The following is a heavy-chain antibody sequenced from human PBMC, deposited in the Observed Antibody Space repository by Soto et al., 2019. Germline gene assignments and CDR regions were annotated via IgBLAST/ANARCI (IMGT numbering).Heavy chain of an antibody. D-gene: IGHD1-1*01. CDR1: GYAFINYA. CDR3: SREGGNTGTSDY. V-gene: IGHV1-18*01. J-gene: IGHJ4*02. Sequence: QVQMVQSGAEVKKPGTSVKVSCKASGYAFINYAVTWVRQAPGEGLEWMGWISPSNDNSYSAQKFQDRVTMSTETSSNTAYIALRRMTSDATAVEYCSREGGNTGTSDYWGQGTLVTVSS. CDR2: ISPSNDNS.